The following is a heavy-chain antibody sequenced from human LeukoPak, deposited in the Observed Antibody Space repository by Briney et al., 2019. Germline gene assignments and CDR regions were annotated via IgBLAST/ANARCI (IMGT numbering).Heavy chain of an antibody. CDR3: ARDEPSPDSTDLDY. V-gene: IGHV3-7*01. Sequence: SGGSLRLSCAASGFTFSSYWMSWVRQAPGKGLEWVANIKQDGSEKYYVDSVKGRFTISRDNSKNTLYLQMNSLRAEDTAVYYCARDEPSPDSTDLDYWGQGTLVTVSS. CDR2: IKQDGSEK. CDR1: GFTFSSYW. D-gene: IGHD2/OR15-2a*01. J-gene: IGHJ4*02.